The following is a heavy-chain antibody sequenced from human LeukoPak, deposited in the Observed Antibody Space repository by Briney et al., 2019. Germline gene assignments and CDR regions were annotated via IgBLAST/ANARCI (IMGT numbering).Heavy chain of an antibody. Sequence: SETLSLTCAVYGGSFSGYYWSWIRQPPGKGLEWIGYIYYSGSTYYNPSLKSRVTISVDTSKNQFSLKLSSVTAADTAVYYCARECSGSYDRSDWGQGTLVTVSS. D-gene: IGHD1-26*01. CDR3: ARECSGSYDRSD. V-gene: IGHV4-34*01. CDR2: IYYSGST. J-gene: IGHJ4*02. CDR1: GGSFSGYY.